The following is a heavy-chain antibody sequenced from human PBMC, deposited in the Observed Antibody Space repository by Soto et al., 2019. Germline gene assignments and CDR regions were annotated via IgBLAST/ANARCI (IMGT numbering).Heavy chain of an antibody. Sequence: QVQLVQSGAEVRKPGSSVKVSCKISGGTFTNYVISWLRQAPGQGLEWMGGLIPIFGAANLAQKFQGRVTITAYETTSTVNMEFSSLTSENTAVYYCARGKSSPNFDPRGQRTLVTVTS. CDR2: LIPIFGAA. CDR3: ARGKSSPNFDP. CDR1: GGTFTNYV. V-gene: IGHV1-69*01. D-gene: IGHD3-16*02. J-gene: IGHJ5*02.